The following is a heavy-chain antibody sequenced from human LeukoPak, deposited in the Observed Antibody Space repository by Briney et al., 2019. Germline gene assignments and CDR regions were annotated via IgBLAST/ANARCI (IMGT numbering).Heavy chain of an antibody. CDR2: ISGSGNST. CDR1: GFSFSTYA. CDR3: AKGPKGQWLVLYYFDY. J-gene: IGHJ4*02. D-gene: IGHD6-19*01. Sequence: HPGGSLRLSCTTFGFSFSTYAMSWVRQVPGKGLEWVSVISGSGNSTFYADSVKGRFTISRDRSKNTLYLQMNSLRAEDTAIYYRAKGPKGQWLVLYYFDYWGQGALVTASS. V-gene: IGHV3-23*01.